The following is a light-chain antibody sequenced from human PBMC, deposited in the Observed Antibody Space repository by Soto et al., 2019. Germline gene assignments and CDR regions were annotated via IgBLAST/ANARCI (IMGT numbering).Light chain of an antibody. CDR3: LQDYSYPRT. V-gene: IGKV1-6*01. Sequence: AIQMTQSPSTLPASVGDRVTISCRASQGITNDLGWYQQKPGKAPKLLIFAASSLQSGVPSRFSGSGSGTDFTLTISSLQPEDFATYYCLQDYSYPRTFGQGTKVEIK. J-gene: IGKJ1*01. CDR1: QGITND. CDR2: AAS.